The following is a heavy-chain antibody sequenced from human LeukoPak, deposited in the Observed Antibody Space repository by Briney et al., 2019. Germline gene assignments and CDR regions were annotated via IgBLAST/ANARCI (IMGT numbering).Heavy chain of an antibody. CDR3: ARGWGYSYSIDAFDI. D-gene: IGHD5-18*01. J-gene: IGHJ3*02. Sequence: SETLSLTCTVSGGSISSGDYYWSWIRQPPGKGLEWIGYIYYSGSTYYNPSLKSRVTISVDTSKNQFPLKLSSVTAADTAVYYCARGWGYSYSIDAFDIWGQGTMVTVSS. CDR1: GGSISSGDYY. V-gene: IGHV4-30-4*01. CDR2: IYYSGST.